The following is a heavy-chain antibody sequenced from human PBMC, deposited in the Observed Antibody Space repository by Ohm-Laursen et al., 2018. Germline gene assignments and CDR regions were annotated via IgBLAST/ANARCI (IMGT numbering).Heavy chain of an antibody. J-gene: IGHJ5*02. CDR3: ARDRITAAGAAES. V-gene: IGHV3-48*04. D-gene: IGHD6-13*01. Sequence: SLRLSCTASGFSFSTYSMNWVRQAPGKGLEWVSHVSGSGYTKYYGDSVKGRSTISRDNAKNTLYLQMNSLRAEDTAVYYCARDRITAAGAAESWGQGTLVTVSS. CDR2: VSGSGYTK. CDR1: GFSFSTYS.